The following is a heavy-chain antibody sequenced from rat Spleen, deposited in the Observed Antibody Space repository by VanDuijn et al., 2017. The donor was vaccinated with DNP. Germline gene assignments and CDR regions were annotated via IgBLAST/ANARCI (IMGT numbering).Heavy chain of an antibody. D-gene: IGHD1-5*01. Sequence: EVQLQESGPGLVKPSQSLSLTCSVTGYSITSNYWGWIRKFPRNKMEWMGYISYSGSTGYNPSLKSRISITRDTSKNQFFLHLNSVTTEDTATYDCARADIGTTPGWFAYWGQGTLVTVSS. V-gene: IGHV3-1*01. J-gene: IGHJ3*01. CDR1: GYSITSNY. CDR2: ISYSGST. CDR3: ARADIGTTPGWFAY.